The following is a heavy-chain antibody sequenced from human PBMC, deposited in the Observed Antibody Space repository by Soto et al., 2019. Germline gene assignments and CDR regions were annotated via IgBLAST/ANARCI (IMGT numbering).Heavy chain of an antibody. V-gene: IGHV3-23*01. CDR2: ISGSGRTI. D-gene: IGHD1-26*01. J-gene: IGHJ6*02. CDR3: AKVGPSYYYGMDV. CDR1: GVDFSSEV. Sequence: LRLSCAASGVDFSSEVMCWVRQAPGKGLEWVSSISGSGRTIYHADSMRGRFAISRDNSKNSLYLQLNDLRADDTAVYHCAKVGPSYYYGMDVWGQGTTVTVSS.